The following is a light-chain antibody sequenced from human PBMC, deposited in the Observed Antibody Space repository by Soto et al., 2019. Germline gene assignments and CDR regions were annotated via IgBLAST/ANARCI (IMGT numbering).Light chain of an antibody. CDR3: QGYNTARPT. J-gene: IGKJ5*01. V-gene: IGKV1-27*01. Sequence: DIQMTQAPSSLSASMLYRGGITCLASQAISNSLSWYQQKPGKPPHLLVYASSTLQSGVPSRFSGSGSGTDFTLTISGLQPEDLATYYSQGYNTARPTFGQGTRLEI. CDR2: ASS. CDR1: QAISNS.